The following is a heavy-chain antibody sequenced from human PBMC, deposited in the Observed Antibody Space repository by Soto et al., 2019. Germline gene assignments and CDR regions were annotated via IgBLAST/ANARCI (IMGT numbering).Heavy chain of an antibody. CDR2: ISDSGSS. CDR3: ARTTFYDIFTAYYSLFDY. D-gene: IGHD3-9*01. J-gene: IGHJ4*02. V-gene: IGHV4-31*03. CDR1: GGSISSGSFY. Sequence: QVQLQESGPGLVKPSQTLTLTCTVSGGSISSGSFYWSWIRQHPGKGLEWIGHISDSGSSYYNPSLESRVNISVDTSNNQFSLKLSAVTAADTAVYFCARTTFYDIFTAYYSLFDYWGQGTLVTVSS.